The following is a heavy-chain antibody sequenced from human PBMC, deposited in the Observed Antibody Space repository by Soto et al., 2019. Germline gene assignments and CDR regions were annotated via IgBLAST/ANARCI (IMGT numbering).Heavy chain of an antibody. D-gene: IGHD2-8*01. CDR2: ISWNSGSI. V-gene: IGHV3-9*01. CDR3: AKDVVSSRGYCTNGVCDPGLDY. Sequence: EVQLVESGGGLVQPGRSLRLSCAASGFTFVDYAMHWVRQAPGKGLEWVSGISWNSGSIGYADSVRGRFNISRDSAKNPRYLQTNSLRAEDTALYYCAKDVVSSRGYCTNGVCDPGLDYWVQGTLVTVFS. CDR1: GFTFVDYA. J-gene: IGHJ4*02.